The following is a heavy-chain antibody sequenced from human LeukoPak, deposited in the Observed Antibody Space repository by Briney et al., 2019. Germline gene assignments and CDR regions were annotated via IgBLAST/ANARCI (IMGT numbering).Heavy chain of an antibody. D-gene: IGHD3-22*01. CDR3: ARDSYDSSGFYPGSRWFDP. Sequence: GESLKISCKGSGYSFTSYWIGWVRQMPGKGLEWMGIIYPGDSDTRYSPSFEGQVTISADKSISTAYLQWRSLKASDTAMYYCARDSYDSSGFYPGSRWFDPWGQGTLVTVSS. J-gene: IGHJ5*02. CDR2: IYPGDSDT. CDR1: GYSFTSYW. V-gene: IGHV5-51*01.